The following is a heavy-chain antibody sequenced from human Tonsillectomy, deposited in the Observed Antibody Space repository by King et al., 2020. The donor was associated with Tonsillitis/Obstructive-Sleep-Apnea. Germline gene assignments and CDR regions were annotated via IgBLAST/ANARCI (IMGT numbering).Heavy chain of an antibody. CDR1: GFTFSSYA. D-gene: IGHD4-17*01. Sequence: VQLVESGGGVVQPGRSLRLSCAASGFTFSSYAMHWVRQAPGKGLEWVAVISYDGRNKYYAASVKGRFTISRDNSKNTLYLQMNSLRAEDTAVYYCAGPITVTTPFAFDYWGQGTLVTVSS. V-gene: IGHV3-30*01. CDR3: AGPITVTTPFAFDY. CDR2: ISYDGRNK. J-gene: IGHJ4*02.